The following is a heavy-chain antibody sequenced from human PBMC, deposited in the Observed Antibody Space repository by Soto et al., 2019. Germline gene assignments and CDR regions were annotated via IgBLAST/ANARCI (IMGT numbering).Heavy chain of an antibody. CDR1: GGTFSSYA. J-gene: IGHJ6*02. D-gene: IGHD2-2*02. CDR3: ARIYSKIVVVPAAINYYYYGMDV. V-gene: IGHV1-69*13. Sequence: SVKVSCKASGGTFSSYAISWVRQAPGQGLEWMGGIIPIFGTANYAQKLQGRVTITAEESTSTAYMELSSLRSEDTAVYYCARIYSKIVVVPAAINYYYYGMDVWGQGTTVTVSS. CDR2: IIPIFGTA.